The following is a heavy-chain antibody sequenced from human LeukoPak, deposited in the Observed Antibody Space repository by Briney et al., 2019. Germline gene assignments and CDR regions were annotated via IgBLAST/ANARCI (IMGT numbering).Heavy chain of an antibody. CDR2: ISHRGST. V-gene: IGHV4-34*01. D-gene: IGHD3-3*01. CDR1: GESFNGYY. Sequence: SETLSLTCAVYGESFNGYYWSWIRQPPGKGLEWIGEISHRGSTNYNPSLKSRVTISIDTSKNQFSLKLSSVTAADTAVYYCARVGLVWVQTYDFWSGYAFDIWGQGTMVTVSS. J-gene: IGHJ3*02. CDR3: ARVGLVWVQTYDFWSGYAFDI.